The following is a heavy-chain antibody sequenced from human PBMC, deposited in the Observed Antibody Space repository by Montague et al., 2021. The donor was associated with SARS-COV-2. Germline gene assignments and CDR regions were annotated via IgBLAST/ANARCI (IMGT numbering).Heavy chain of an antibody. J-gene: IGHJ1*01. CDR2: ISSDGSNK. CDR3: VRSQYYHGSSGYYAGSSGGLHH. CDR1: GFSFSDYA. Sequence: SLRLSCAASGFSFSDYALHWVRQAPGKGLEWVAVISSDGSNKYYADSVKGRFSISRDNSKNTLYLQMNSLRLEDTAVYYCVRSQYYHGSSGYYAGSSGGLHHWGQGTLVTVSS. D-gene: IGHD3-22*01. V-gene: IGHV3-30-3*01.